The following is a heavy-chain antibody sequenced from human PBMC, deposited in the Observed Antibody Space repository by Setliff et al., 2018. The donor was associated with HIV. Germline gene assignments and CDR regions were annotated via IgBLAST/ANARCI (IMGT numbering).Heavy chain of an antibody. D-gene: IGHD3-3*01. CDR1: NASISTYY. V-gene: IGHV4-4*09. CDR2: ISATGST. CDR3: ARNNPVLSQTFGADGLDV. Sequence: SETLSLTCTVSNASISTYYWTWIRQPPGKGLEWIGHISATGSTKYNPSLEGRVTISVYTSQSQFPLRLSSVTAADTAVYYCARNNPVLSQTFGADGLDVWGQGTTVTVSS. J-gene: IGHJ6*02.